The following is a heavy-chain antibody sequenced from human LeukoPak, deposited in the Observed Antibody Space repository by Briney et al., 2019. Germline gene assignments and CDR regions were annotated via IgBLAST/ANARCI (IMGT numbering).Heavy chain of an antibody. D-gene: IGHD2-15*01. CDR1: GDSISNYY. J-gene: IGHJ4*02. V-gene: IGHV4-4*07. CDR3: ARRMGD. CDR2: IYASGIT. Sequence: SETLSLTCTVSGDSISNYYWSWIRQPAGKGLEWIGRIYASGITNYNPSLKSRVTMSVDTSQNQFYLKLTSVTAADTAVYYCARRMGDWAQGTLVTVSS.